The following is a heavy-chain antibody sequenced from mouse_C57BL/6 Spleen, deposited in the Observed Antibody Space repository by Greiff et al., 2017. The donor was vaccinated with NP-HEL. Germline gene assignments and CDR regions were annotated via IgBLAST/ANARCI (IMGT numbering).Heavy chain of an antibody. Sequence: QVHVKQSGPGLVQPSQSLSITCTASGFSLTSYGVHWVRQSPGKGLEWLGVIWGGGSTDYNAAFISRLSISKDNSKSQVFFKMNSLQADDTAIYYCARSNWDGYFDVWGTGTTVTVSS. V-gene: IGHV2-2*01. CDR3: ARSNWDGYFDV. J-gene: IGHJ1*03. CDR1: GFSLTSYG. CDR2: IWGGGST. D-gene: IGHD4-1*01.